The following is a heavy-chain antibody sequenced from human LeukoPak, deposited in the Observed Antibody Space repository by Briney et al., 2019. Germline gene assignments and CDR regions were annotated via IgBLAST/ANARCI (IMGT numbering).Heavy chain of an antibody. J-gene: IGHJ5*02. Sequence: GASVKVSCKVSGYTLTELSMHWVRQAPGKGLEWMGGFDPEDGETIYAQKFQGRVTMTEDTSTDTAYMGPSSLRSEDTAVYYCAGGQGYSSSWYQNWFDPWGQGTLVTVSS. CDR3: AGGQGYSSSWYQNWFDP. V-gene: IGHV1-24*01. D-gene: IGHD6-13*01. CDR2: FDPEDGET. CDR1: GYTLTELS.